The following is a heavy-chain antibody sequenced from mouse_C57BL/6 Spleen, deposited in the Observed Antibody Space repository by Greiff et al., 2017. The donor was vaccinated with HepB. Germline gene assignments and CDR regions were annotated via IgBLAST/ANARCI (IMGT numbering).Heavy chain of an antibody. CDR2: ISSGGSYT. V-gene: IGHV5-6*01. CDR1: GFTFSSYG. CDR3: AREAYDYDGGPYAMDY. Sequence: EVQVVESGGDLVKPGGSLKLSCAASGFTFSSYGMSWVRQTPDKRLEWVATISSGGSYTYYPDSVKGRITISRDNAKNTLYLQMSSLKSEDTAMYYCAREAYDYDGGPYAMDYWGQGTSVTVSS. J-gene: IGHJ4*01. D-gene: IGHD2-4*01.